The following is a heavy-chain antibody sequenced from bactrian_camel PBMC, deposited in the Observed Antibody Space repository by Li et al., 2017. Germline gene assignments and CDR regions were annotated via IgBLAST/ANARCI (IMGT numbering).Heavy chain of an antibody. Sequence: VQLVESGGGSVQPGGSLRLSCAASGYTEAVNYMAWFRQAPGKEREGVAAIYSGGGPGRTFYAASVKGRFTISRDNAKNTLYLQMNSLKSEDTAQYYCATVVPTQVTVS. CDR1: GYTEAVNY. CDR2: IYSGGGPGRT. V-gene: IGHV3S54*01. J-gene: IGHJ4*01. D-gene: IGHD2*01.